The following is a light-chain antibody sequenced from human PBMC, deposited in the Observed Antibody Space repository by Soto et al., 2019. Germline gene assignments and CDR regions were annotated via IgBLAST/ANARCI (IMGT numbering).Light chain of an antibody. CDR2: AVT. Sequence: QSALTQPASVSGSPGQSITISCTGTSSDIGGYNYVSWYQQHPGKAPKLMIYAVTNRPSGVSNRFSGSKSGNTASLTISGLQAEEEADYYCSSYTSSNTLVFGGGTKLTVL. CDR1: SSDIGGYNY. V-gene: IGLV2-14*03. CDR3: SSYTSSNTLV. J-gene: IGLJ2*01.